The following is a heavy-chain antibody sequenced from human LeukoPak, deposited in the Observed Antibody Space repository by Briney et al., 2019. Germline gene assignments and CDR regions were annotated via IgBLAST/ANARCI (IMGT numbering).Heavy chain of an antibody. J-gene: IGHJ4*02. V-gene: IGHV4-59*12. CDR3: AREGGSSRSLEN. Sequence: SETLSLTCTVSGVSISSYYWSWIRQPPGKGLEWIGYIYYSGSTNYNPSLKSRVTISLDTSKNQFSLKLSSVTAADTAVYYCAREGGSSRSLENWGQGTLVTVSS. D-gene: IGHD1-26*01. CDR2: IYYSGST. CDR1: GVSISSYY.